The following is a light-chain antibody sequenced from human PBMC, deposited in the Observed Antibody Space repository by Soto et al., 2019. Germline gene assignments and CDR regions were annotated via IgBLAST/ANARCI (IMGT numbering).Light chain of an antibody. Sequence: IVLTQSLAILALSPGERATLSCLASQPVSDKLAWYQQKPGQAPRLLIYGASSRATGIPDRFSGSGSGTDFTLTISRLEPEDFAVYYCQQYGSSPLTFGGGTKVDI. CDR1: QPVSDK. CDR3: QQYGSSPLT. J-gene: IGKJ4*01. CDR2: GAS. V-gene: IGKV3-20*01.